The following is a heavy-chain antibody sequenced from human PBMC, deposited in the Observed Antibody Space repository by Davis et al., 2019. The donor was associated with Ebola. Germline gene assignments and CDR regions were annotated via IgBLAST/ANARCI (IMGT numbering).Heavy chain of an antibody. CDR3: ARVTMAADALYYYYYGMDV. Sequence: MPSETLSLTCAIYGGSFSTYYWSWVRQPPGKGLEWIGEVNHSGSTTYNSSLKSRVTVAVDRSKNQFSLKLTSVTAADTAVYYCARVTMAADALYYYYYGMDVWGRGTPVTVSS. D-gene: IGHD4-23*01. CDR2: VNHSGST. CDR1: GGSFSTYY. J-gene: IGHJ6*02. V-gene: IGHV4-34*01.